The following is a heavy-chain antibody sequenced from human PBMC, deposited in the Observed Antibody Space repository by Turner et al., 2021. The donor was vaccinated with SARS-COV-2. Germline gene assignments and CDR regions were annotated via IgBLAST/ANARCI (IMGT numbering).Heavy chain of an antibody. J-gene: IGHJ4*02. CDR2: ISGSGGST. CDR1: AFTFSSYA. CDR3: AKADRIMIVVVITLFDY. D-gene: IGHD3-22*01. Sequence: EVQLLESGGGLVQPGGSLRLSCASAAFTFSSYAMSWVRQAPGKGLEWVSAISGSGGSTYYADSVKGRFTIYRDNSKNTLYLQMNSLRAEETAVYYCAKADRIMIVVVITLFDYWGQGTLVTVSS. V-gene: IGHV3-23*01.